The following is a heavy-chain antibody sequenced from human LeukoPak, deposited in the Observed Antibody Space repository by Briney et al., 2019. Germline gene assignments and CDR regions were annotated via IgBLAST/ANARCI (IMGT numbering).Heavy chain of an antibody. CDR2: ISNSGGDT. J-gene: IGHJ4*02. CDR3: AKRGGESSGWGPFDY. D-gene: IGHD6-19*01. Sequence: GGSLRLSCAASGFTFTTYAMCWVRQAPGKGLEWVSCISNSGGDTVYADSVRGRFTVSRDTSRNTLFLEMNSLRAEDTAIYYCAKRGGESSGWGPFDYWGQGTLVTVSS. V-gene: IGHV3-23*01. CDR1: GFTFTTYA.